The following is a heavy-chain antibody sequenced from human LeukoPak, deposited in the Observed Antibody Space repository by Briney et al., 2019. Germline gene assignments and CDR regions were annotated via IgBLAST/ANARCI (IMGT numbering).Heavy chain of an antibody. CDR3: ARDFGGSYTGGGWFDP. V-gene: IGHV1-18*01. J-gene: IGHJ5*02. Sequence: ASVKVSCKASGYSFSSDSISWMRQAAGQGPEWMGWISAYNGNTKYAQKLQGRVTMTTDTSTNTAYMELRSLRSDDTAVYYCARDFGGSYTGGGWFDPWGQGTLVTVSS. D-gene: IGHD1-26*01. CDR1: GYSFSSDS. CDR2: ISAYNGNT.